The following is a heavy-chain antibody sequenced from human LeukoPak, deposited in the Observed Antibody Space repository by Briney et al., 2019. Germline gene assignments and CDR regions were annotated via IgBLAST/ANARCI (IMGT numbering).Heavy chain of an antibody. J-gene: IGHJ4*02. CDR1: GAPVNNHH. D-gene: IGHD2-15*01. CDR3: ARDKVVVAASGKYYFDY. CDR2: ITASGST. Sequence: PSETPSLTCSVSGAPVNNHHWGWIRQPAGKGLEWIGRITASGSTNYTPSPRSRVTISVDKSKNKLFLRLASVTAADTAVYYCARDKVVVAASGKYYFDYWGQGTLVAVSS. V-gene: IGHV4-4*07.